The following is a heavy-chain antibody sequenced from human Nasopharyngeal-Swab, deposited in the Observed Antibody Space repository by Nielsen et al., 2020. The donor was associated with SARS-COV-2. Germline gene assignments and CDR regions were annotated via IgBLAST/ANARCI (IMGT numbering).Heavy chain of an antibody. CDR3: ARVITGYSSSWYLYYFDY. V-gene: IGHV1-18*04. D-gene: IGHD6-13*01. Sequence: ASVKVSCKASGYTFTSYYMHWVRQAPGQGLEWMGWISAYNGNTNYAQKLQGRVTMTTDTSTSTAYMELRSLRSDDTAVYYCARVITGYSSSWYLYYFDYWGQGTLVTVSS. CDR2: ISAYNGNT. J-gene: IGHJ4*02. CDR1: GYTFTSYY.